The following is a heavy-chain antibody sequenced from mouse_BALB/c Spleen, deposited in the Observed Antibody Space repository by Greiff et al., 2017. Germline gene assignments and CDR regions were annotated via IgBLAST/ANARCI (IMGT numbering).Heavy chain of an antibody. D-gene: IGHD1-1*01. Sequence: EVKLMESGGGLVKPGGSLKLSCAASGFTFSSYAMSWVRQTPEKRLEWVASISSGGSTYYPDSVKGRFTIPSDNDRNSLYLQMSSLRSAETAMYYCTSGRTTVVAVDYWGQGTTLTVSS. V-gene: IGHV5-6-5*01. CDR1: GFTFSSYA. CDR3: TSGRTTVVAVDY. CDR2: ISSGGST. J-gene: IGHJ2*01.